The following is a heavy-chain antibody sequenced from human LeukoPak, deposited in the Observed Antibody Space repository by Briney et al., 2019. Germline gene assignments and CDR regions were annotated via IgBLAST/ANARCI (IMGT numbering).Heavy chain of an antibody. CDR3: APSGSYRSTDYYFDY. J-gene: IGHJ4*02. D-gene: IGHD1-26*01. CDR1: GYTFTGYY. Sequence: GASVKVSCKASGYTFTGYYMQWVRQGPGQGLEWMGWINPNSGDTNYAQKFQGRVTMTRDTSISTAYMELSRLRSDDTAVYYCAPSGSYRSTDYYFDYWGQGTLVTVSS. V-gene: IGHV1-2*02. CDR2: INPNSGDT.